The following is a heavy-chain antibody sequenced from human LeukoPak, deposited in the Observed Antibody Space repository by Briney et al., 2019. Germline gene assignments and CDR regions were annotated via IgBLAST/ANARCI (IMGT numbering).Heavy chain of an antibody. D-gene: IGHD6-13*01. CDR1: GFTFSNYA. Sequence: PGGSLRLSCAASGFTFSNYAMNWVRQAPGKGLEWVSSISSSSSYIYYADSVKGRFTISRDNAKNSLYLQMNSLRAEDTAVYYCARDDPIAAAGTDYWGQGTLVTVSS. CDR2: ISSSSSYI. V-gene: IGHV3-21*01. J-gene: IGHJ4*02. CDR3: ARDDPIAAAGTDY.